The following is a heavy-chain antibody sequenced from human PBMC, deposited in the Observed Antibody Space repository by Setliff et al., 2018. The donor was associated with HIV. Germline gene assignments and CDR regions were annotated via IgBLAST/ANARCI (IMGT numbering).Heavy chain of an antibody. Sequence: PSETLSLTCYVTDDPISSYYWSWVRQPAGKGLERIGRLYVSGDTNYNPSLKSRVTTSLDTSKKHFSLNLKSVTAADTAVYYCALTGHRLLRGYMDVWGKGTTVTVSS. CDR3: ALTGHRLLRGYMDV. V-gene: IGHV4-4*07. D-gene: IGHD2-15*01. CDR1: DDPISSYY. J-gene: IGHJ6*03. CDR2: LYVSGDT.